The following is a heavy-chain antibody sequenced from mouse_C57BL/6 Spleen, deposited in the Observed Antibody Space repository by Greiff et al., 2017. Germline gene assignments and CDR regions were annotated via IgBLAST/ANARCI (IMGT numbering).Heavy chain of an antibody. Sequence: EVMLVESEGGLVQPGSSMKLSCTASGFTFSDYYMAWVRQVPEKGLEWVANINYDGSSTYYLDSLKSRFIISRDNAKNILYLQMSSLKSEDTATYYCAREWLLGYYFDYWGQGTTLTVSS. CDR3: AREWLLGYYFDY. CDR1: GFTFSDYY. CDR2: INYDGSST. V-gene: IGHV5-16*01. D-gene: IGHD2-3*01. J-gene: IGHJ2*01.